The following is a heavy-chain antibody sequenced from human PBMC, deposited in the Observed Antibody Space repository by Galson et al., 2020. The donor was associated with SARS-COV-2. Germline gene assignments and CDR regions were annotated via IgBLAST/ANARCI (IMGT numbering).Heavy chain of an antibody. Sequence: NLSCKVSGYTPTELSMHWVRHAPGKGLGWRGVFDSEDGETINAQQFQGRVTLTEDTSTDTDYMELSSLRAEETAVYYCATSPPFGSSTSWIINWGQGTRVTVSS. CDR2: FDSEDGET. CDR3: ATSPPFGSSTSWIIN. CDR1: GYTPTELS. J-gene: IGHJ1*01. V-gene: IGHV1-24*01. D-gene: IGHD2-2*01.